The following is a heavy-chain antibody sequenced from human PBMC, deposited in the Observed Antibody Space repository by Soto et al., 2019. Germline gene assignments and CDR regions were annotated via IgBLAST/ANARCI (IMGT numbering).Heavy chain of an antibody. CDR1: GGIFSTYA. CDR3: ARDRDDYGSGNYYNRIDF. CDR2: IIPIFGTP. D-gene: IGHD3-10*01. V-gene: IGHV1-69*01. Sequence: QVQLVQSGAEVKKPGSSVKVSCKASGGIFSTYAISWLRHAPGQGLEWMGGIIPIFGTPNYAHRFQGRVTITADESTTTSYMELSRLKSEDTAVYYCARDRDDYGSGNYYNRIDFWGQGTLVTVSS. J-gene: IGHJ4*02.